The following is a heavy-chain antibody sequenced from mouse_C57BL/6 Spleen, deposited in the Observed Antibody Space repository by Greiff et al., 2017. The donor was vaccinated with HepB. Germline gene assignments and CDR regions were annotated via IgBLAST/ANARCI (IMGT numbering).Heavy chain of an antibody. J-gene: IGHJ3*01. Sequence: VQLQQSGAELVRPGTSVKVSCKASGYAFTNYLIEWVKQRPGQGLEWIGVINPGSGGTNYNEKFKGKATLTADKSSSTAYMQLSSLTSEDSAVYFCAREGDYCGCSYGFAYWGQGTLVTVAS. CDR2: INPGSGGT. CDR3: AREGDYCGCSYGFAY. CDR1: GYAFTNYL. V-gene: IGHV1-54*01. D-gene: IGHD1-1*01.